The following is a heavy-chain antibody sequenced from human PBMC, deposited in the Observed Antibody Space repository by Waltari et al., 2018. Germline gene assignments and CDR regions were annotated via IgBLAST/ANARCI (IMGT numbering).Heavy chain of an antibody. CDR1: GGSFSGYC. J-gene: IGHJ6*02. CDR3: ARVSGYSYGYNYYYYGMDV. Sequence: QVQLQQWGAGLLKPSEPLSLTCAVYGGSFSGYCWYWIRQPPGKGLEWIGEINHSGSTNYNPSLTSRVTISVDTSKNQFSLKLSSVTAADTAVYYCARVSGYSYGYNYYYYGMDVWGQGP. V-gene: IGHV4-34*01. D-gene: IGHD5-18*01. CDR2: INHSGST.